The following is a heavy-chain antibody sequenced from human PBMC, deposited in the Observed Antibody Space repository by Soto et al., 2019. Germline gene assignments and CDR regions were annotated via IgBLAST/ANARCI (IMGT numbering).Heavy chain of an antibody. Sequence: EVQLVESGGGLVQPGGSLRLSCAASGLTFSDRYMDWVRQAPGKGLEWVGRIRKKTNSYTTEYAASVKGRFIISRDDSTNSLYLQMGSLKTEDTDVYYCTTVTTVEYYFDYWGKGTLFTVSS. CDR3: TTVTTVEYYFDY. J-gene: IGHJ4*02. D-gene: IGHD4-17*01. V-gene: IGHV3-72*01. CDR1: GLTFSDRY. CDR2: IRKKTNSYTT.